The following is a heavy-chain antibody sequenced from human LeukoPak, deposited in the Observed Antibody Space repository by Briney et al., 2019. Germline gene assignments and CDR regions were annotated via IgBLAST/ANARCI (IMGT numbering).Heavy chain of an antibody. CDR3: ARATNGVKYYYYYYYMDV. Sequence: SETLSLTCAVYGGSFSGYYWSWIRQPPGKGLEWIGEINHSGSTNYNPSLKSRVTISVDTSKNQFSLKLSSVTAADTAVYYCARATNGVKYYYYYYYMDVWGKGTTATVSS. CDR1: GGSFSGYY. V-gene: IGHV4-34*01. D-gene: IGHD3-10*01. J-gene: IGHJ6*03. CDR2: INHSGST.